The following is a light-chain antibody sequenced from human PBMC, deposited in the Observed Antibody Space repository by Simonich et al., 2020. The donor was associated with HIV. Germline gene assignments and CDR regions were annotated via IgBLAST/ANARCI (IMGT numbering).Light chain of an antibody. J-gene: IGKJ4*01. Sequence: ERVMTQSPATLSVSPGERATLSCRASQRVSSYLAWYQQKPGQAPRLLIYDASNRATGIPARFSGSGSGTDFTLTISSLQAEDVAVYYCQQYYSTPLTFGGGTKVEIK. CDR2: DAS. CDR3: QQYYSTPLT. V-gene: IGKV3D-15*01. CDR1: QRVSSY.